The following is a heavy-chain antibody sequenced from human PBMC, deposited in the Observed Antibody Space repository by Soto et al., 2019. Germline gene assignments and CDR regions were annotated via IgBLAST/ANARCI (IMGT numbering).Heavy chain of an antibody. J-gene: IGHJ2*01. CDR3: ARDQFPYCGGDCYGWYFDL. Sequence: ASVKVSCKASGYTFTSYYMHWVRQAHGQGLEWMGIINPSGGSTSYAQKFQGRVTMTRDTSTSTVYMELSSLRSEDTAVYYCARDQFPYCGGDCYGWYFDLWGRGTLVTVSS. CDR1: GYTFTSYY. CDR2: INPSGGST. D-gene: IGHD2-21*02. V-gene: IGHV1-46*01.